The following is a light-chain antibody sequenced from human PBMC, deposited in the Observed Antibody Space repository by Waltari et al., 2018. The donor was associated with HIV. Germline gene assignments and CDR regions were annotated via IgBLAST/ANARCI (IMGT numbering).Light chain of an antibody. CDR1: QSINNW. CDR2: KAS. J-gene: IGKJ3*01. CDR3: QQYNNYLFT. Sequence: EIQMTQSPSTLSASVGDRVTLTCRASQSINNWLAWYQQKPGKAPKLLIYKASSLQSGVPSRFSGSGSGTEFTLTISSLQPDDFATYYCQQYNNYLFTFGPGTKVDIK. V-gene: IGKV1-5*03.